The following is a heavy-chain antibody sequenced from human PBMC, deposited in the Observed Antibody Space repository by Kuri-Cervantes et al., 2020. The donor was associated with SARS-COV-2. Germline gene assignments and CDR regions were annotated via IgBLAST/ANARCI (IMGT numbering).Heavy chain of an antibody. CDR3: AGWVIVGELSLFGKN. D-gene: IGHD3-16*02. V-gene: IGHV4-30-4*08. Sequence: LRLSCTVSGGSISSGDYYWSWIRQPPGKGLEWIGYIYYSGSTYYNPSLKSRVTISVDTSKNQFSLKLSSVTAADTAVYYCAGWVIVGELSLFGKNWGQGTLVTVSS. J-gene: IGHJ4*02. CDR2: IYYSGST. CDR1: GGSISSGDYY.